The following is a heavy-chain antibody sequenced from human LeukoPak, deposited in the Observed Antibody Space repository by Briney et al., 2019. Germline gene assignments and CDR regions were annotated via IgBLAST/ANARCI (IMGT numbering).Heavy chain of an antibody. V-gene: IGHV4-34*01. CDR1: GGSFSGYY. Sequence: ASETLSLTCAVYGGSFSGYYWSWIRQPPGKGLEWIGEINHSGSTNYNPSLKSRVTISVDTSKNQFSLKLSSVTAADTAVYYCASRPVRDGYNPLFWYWGQGTLVTVSS. CDR2: INHSGST. D-gene: IGHD5-24*01. J-gene: IGHJ4*02. CDR3: ASRPVRDGYNPLFWY.